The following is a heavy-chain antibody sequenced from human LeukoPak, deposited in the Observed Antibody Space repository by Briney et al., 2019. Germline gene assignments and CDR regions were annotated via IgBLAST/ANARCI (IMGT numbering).Heavy chain of an antibody. CDR2: ISNSGSYT. V-gene: IGHV3-11*06. CDR1: GLTYSAYY. Sequence: GGSLRLSCAASGLTYSAYYMSWIRQAPGKGLEWISYISNSGSYTNYADSVIGRFTISRDNAENSLFLQMDSLRAEDTAVYYCATDTPETAAFDYWGQGTLVTVSS. D-gene: IGHD1-1*01. J-gene: IGHJ4*02. CDR3: ATDTPETAAFDY.